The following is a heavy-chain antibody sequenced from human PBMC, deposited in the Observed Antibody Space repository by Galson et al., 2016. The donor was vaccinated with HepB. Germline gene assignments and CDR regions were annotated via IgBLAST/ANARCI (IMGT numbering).Heavy chain of an antibody. J-gene: IGHJ6*02. D-gene: IGHD3-9*01. CDR1: GFTFSSYW. Sequence: SLRLSCAASGFTFSSYWMHWVRQAPGKGLVWVSRINSDGSSTSYADSVKGRFTISRDNAKNTLYLQMNSLRAEDTAVYYCAGDNVLRYFDLTTLNYYYGMDVWGQGTTVTVS. V-gene: IGHV3-74*01. CDR2: INSDGSST. CDR3: AGDNVLRYFDLTTLNYYYGMDV.